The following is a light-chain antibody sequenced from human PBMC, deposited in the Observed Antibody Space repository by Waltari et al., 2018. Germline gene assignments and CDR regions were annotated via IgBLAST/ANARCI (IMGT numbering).Light chain of an antibody. Sequence: QSVLTQPPSASETPGQRVTIPCSGSNSNLGSNYLYWYQQLPGTAPKLLIYRNNQRPSGVPDRFSASKSGTSASLAIDGIRSEDEAVYYCASWDDSHYVFGPGTQVTVL. CDR3: ASWDDSHYV. J-gene: IGLJ1*01. CDR1: NSNLGSNY. V-gene: IGLV1-47*01. CDR2: RNN.